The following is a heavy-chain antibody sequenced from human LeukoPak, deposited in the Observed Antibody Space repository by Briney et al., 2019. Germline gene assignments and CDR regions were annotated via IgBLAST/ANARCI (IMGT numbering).Heavy chain of an antibody. CDR1: GFTFSSYG. CDR2: ISYDGSNK. CDR3: AKDLEQWHRYYFDY. D-gene: IGHD6-19*01. Sequence: PGGSLRLSCAAFGFTFSSYGMHWVRQAPGKGLEWVAVISYDGSNKYYADSVKGRFTISRDNSKNTLYLQMNSLRAEDTAVYYCAKDLEQWHRYYFDYWGQGTLVTVSS. J-gene: IGHJ4*02. V-gene: IGHV3-30*18.